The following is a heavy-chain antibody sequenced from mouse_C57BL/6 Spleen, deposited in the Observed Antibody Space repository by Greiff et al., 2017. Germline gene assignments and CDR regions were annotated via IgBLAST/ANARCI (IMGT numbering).Heavy chain of an antibody. D-gene: IGHD4-1*01. V-gene: IGHV1-76*01. CDR1: GYTFTDYY. CDR3: ARYWDEGGFAD. J-gene: IGHJ3*01. CDR2: IYPGSGNT. Sequence: QVQLQQSGAELVRPGASVKLSCKASGYTFTDYYINWVKQRPGQGLEWIARIYPGSGNTYYNEKFKGKATLTAEKSSSTAYMQRSSLTSEDSAVYFCARYWDEGGFADWGQGTLVTVSA.